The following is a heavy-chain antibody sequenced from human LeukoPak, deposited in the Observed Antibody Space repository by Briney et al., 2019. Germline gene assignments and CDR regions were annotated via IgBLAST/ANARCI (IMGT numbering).Heavy chain of an antibody. D-gene: IGHD5-12*01. Sequence: PGGSLRLSCAASGFTFSSYAMHWVRQAPGKGLEWVAVISYDGSNKYYADSVKGRFTISRDNSKNTLYLQMNSLRAEDTAVYYCAREKLDIVATRAFDYWGQGTLVTVSS. J-gene: IGHJ4*02. V-gene: IGHV3-30-3*01. CDR3: AREKLDIVATRAFDY. CDR1: GFTFSSYA. CDR2: ISYDGSNK.